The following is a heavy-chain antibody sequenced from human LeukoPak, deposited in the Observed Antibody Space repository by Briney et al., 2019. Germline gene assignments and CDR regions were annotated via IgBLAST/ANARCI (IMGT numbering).Heavy chain of an antibody. V-gene: IGHV3-30*04. Sequence: GTSLRLSCAASGFTFMNYNMHWVRQAPDKGLEWVSFISYDGNTAYYADSVKGRITISRDDSKSTLFLQVNSLNTEDTAVYYCARDDYAPDYWGQGTLVTVSS. J-gene: IGHJ4*02. CDR1: GFTFMNYN. CDR3: ARDDYAPDY. CDR2: ISYDGNTA. D-gene: IGHD4-17*01.